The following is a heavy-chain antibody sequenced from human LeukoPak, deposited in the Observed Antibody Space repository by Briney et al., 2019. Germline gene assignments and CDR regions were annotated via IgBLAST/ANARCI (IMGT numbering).Heavy chain of an antibody. CDR1: GFTVSSNY. D-gene: IGHD6-19*01. Sequence: GGSLRLSCVASGFTVSSNYMSWVRQAPGKGLEWVSAIFSGGSTFYADSVTGRFTISRDNSKNTVYLEMNSLGAEDTAVYYCARDLKTSGWYGDFDYWGQGTLVTVSS. J-gene: IGHJ4*02. V-gene: IGHV3-53*01. CDR3: ARDLKTSGWYGDFDY. CDR2: IFSGGST.